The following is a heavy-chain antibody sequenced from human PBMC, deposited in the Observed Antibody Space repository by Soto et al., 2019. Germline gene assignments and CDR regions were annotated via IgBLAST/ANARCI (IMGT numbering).Heavy chain of an antibody. Sequence: QVQLQESGPGLVKPSQTLSLTCTVSGGSISSGGYYWSWIRQHPGKGLEWIGYIYYSGSTYYNPSLKSRVTISVDTSKNQFSLKLSSVTAADTAVYYCARDHWQQLLHYFDYWGQGTLVTVSS. CDR3: ARDHWQQLLHYFDY. V-gene: IGHV4-31*03. D-gene: IGHD6-13*01. J-gene: IGHJ4*02. CDR2: IYYSGST. CDR1: GGSISSGGYY.